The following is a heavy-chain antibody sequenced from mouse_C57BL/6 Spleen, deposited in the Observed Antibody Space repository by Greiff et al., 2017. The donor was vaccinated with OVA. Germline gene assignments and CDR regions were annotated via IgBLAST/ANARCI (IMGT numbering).Heavy chain of an antibody. CDR2: IDPSDSYT. J-gene: IGHJ2*01. V-gene: IGHV1-69*01. CDR1: GYTFTSYW. CDR3: ALPLDY. Sequence: VQLQQSGAELVMPGASVKLSCKASGYTFTSYWMHWVKQRPGQGLEWIGEIDPSDSYTNYNQKFKGKSTLTVDKSSSTAYMQLSSLTSEDSAVYYCALPLDYWGQGTTLTVSS.